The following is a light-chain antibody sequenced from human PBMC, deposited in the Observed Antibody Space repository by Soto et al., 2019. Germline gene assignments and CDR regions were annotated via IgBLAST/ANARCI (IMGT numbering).Light chain of an antibody. CDR3: QQYNSYSPT. CDR1: QSISSL. J-gene: IGKJ1*01. Sequence: DIQMTQSPSTLSASVGDRITITCRASQSISSLLAWYQQNPGKAPKLLIYDASSLESGVPSRFSGSGSGTEFTLTISSLQPDDFATYYCQQYNSYSPTFGQGTKV. V-gene: IGKV1-5*01. CDR2: DAS.